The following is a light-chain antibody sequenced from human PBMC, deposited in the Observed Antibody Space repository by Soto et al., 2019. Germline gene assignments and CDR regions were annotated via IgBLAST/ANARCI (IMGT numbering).Light chain of an antibody. J-gene: IGKJ2*01. V-gene: IGKV3-15*01. CDR2: DAS. CDR3: QQYNNWPYT. Sequence: EIVMTQSPATLSVSPGERVALSCRASQSVRGNFAWYQQKPGQAPRILIYDASTRATGIPARFSGSGSGTEFTLTISGLQSEDFGVFYCQQYNNWPYTFGQGTKLGIK. CDR1: QSVRGN.